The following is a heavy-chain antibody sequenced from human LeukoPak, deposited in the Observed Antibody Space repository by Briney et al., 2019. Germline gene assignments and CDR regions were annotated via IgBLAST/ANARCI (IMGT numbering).Heavy chain of an antibody. CDR3: AKGSLRRGDYY. D-gene: IGHD3-16*01. Sequence: GGSLRLSCAASGFTFSSYAMSWVRQAPGKGLEWVSAISGSGGSTYYADSVKGRFTISRDNSKNTLYLQMNSLRAEGTAVYYCAKGSLRRGDYYWGQGTLVTVSS. CDR2: ISGSGGST. V-gene: IGHV3-23*01. CDR1: GFTFSSYA. J-gene: IGHJ4*02.